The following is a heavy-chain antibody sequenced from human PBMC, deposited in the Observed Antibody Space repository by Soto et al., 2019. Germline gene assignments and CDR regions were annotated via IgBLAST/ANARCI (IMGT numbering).Heavy chain of an antibody. D-gene: IGHD3-22*01. CDR1: GFTFSSYA. J-gene: IGHJ3*02. V-gene: IGHV3-23*01. Sequence: PGGSLRLSCAASGFTFSSYAMSWVRQAPGKGLEWVSAISGRGDRTSYADSVKGRFTLSRDSSKNTLYLQANSLRAEDTAVYYCSKDRYDSSAYYFFSDIWGQGTMVTVSS. CDR2: ISGRGDRT. CDR3: SKDRYDSSAYYFFSDI.